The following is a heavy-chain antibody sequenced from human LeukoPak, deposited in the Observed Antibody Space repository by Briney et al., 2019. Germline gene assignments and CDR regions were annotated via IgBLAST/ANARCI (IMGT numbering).Heavy chain of an antibody. CDR3: ARDSRDSSGWLNFDY. D-gene: IGHD6-19*01. CDR1: GGTFSSYA. Sequence: SVKVSCKASGGTFSSYAISWVRQAPGQGLEWMGGIIPIFGTANYAQKFQGRVTITADESTSTAYMELSSLRSEDTAVYYCARDSRDSSGWLNFDYWGQGTLVTVSS. V-gene: IGHV1-69*01. J-gene: IGHJ4*02. CDR2: IIPIFGTA.